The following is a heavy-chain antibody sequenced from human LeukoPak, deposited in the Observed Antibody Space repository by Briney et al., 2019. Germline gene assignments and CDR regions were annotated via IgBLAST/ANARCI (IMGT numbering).Heavy chain of an antibody. CDR2: ISSSSSTI. D-gene: IGHD3-16*01. J-gene: IGHJ4*02. CDR3: ARDILGESEYLFDY. Sequence: GGSLRLSCAASGFTFSSYSMNWVRQAPGKGLEWVSYISSSSSTIYYAASVKGRFTISRDNAKNSLYLQMNSLRDEDTAVYYCARDILGESEYLFDYWGQGTLVTVSS. V-gene: IGHV3-48*02. CDR1: GFTFSSYS.